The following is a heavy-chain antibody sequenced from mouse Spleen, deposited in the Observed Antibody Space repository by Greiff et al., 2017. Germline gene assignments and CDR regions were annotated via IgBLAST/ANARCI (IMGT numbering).Heavy chain of an antibody. Sequence: EVQLQQSGAELVKPGASVKLSCTASGFNIKDTYMHWVKQRPEQGLEWIGRIDPANGNTKYDPKFQGKATITADTSSNTAYLQLSSLTSEDTAVYYCARMDGLAWFAYWGQGTLVTVSA. CDR2: IDPANGNT. J-gene: IGHJ3*01. CDR1: GFNIKDTY. D-gene: IGHD2-3*01. CDR3: ARMDGLAWFAY. V-gene: IGHV14-3*02.